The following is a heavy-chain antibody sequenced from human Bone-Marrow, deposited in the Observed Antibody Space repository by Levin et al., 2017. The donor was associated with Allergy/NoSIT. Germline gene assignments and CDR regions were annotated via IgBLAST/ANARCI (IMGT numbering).Heavy chain of an antibody. CDR3: ARGKWLDN. CDR1: GFNFTSYG. D-gene: IGHD6-19*01. CDR2: ILYDGTNK. J-gene: IGHJ4*02. Sequence: PGGSLRLSCSASGFNFTSYGIHWVRQAPGKGLEWVAVILYDGTNKYYADSVKGRFTISRDNSKNVVYLQMNSLTTEDSAVYFCARGKWLDNWGQGTLVTVSS. V-gene: IGHV3-30*03.